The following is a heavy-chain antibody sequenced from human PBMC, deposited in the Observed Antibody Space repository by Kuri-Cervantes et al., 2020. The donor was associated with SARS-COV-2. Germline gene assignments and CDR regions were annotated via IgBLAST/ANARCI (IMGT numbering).Heavy chain of an antibody. D-gene: IGHD1-26*01. V-gene: IGHV4-59*01. CDR3: ARDNILFSGSGFDS. CDR1: GGSINNYY. Sequence: SETLSLTCSVSGGSINNYYWSWIRQLPGKGLEWIGYFYSSGITNYDPSLKTRVTISADTSKNQLSLKLTSVTAADSAVYYCARDNILFSGSGFDSWGPGALVTVSS. CDR2: FYSSGIT. J-gene: IGHJ4*02.